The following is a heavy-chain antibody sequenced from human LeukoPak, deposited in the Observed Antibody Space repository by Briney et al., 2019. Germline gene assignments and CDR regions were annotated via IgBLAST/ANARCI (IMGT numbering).Heavy chain of an antibody. D-gene: IGHD6-19*01. Sequence: VASVKVSSKVSGYTLTELSMHWVRQAPGKGLEWMGGFDPEDGETIYAQKFQGRVTMTEDTSTDTAYMELSSLRSEDTAVYYCVYSSGWFRDAFDIWGQGTMVTVSS. CDR3: VYSSGWFRDAFDI. J-gene: IGHJ3*02. CDR1: GYTLTELS. CDR2: FDPEDGET. V-gene: IGHV1-24*01.